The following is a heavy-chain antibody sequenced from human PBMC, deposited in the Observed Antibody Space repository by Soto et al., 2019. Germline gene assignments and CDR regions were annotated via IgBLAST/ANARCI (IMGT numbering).Heavy chain of an antibody. V-gene: IGHV3-48*01. CDR1: GFTFSSYS. Sequence: VGSLRLSCAASGFTFSSYSMNWVRQAPGKGLEWVSYISSSSSPIYYADSVKGRFTISRDNAKSSLYLQMNSLRAEDTAVYYCARGYYDSSGYYFGSSRFDYWGQGTLVTVSS. CDR3: ARGYYDSSGYYFGSSRFDY. D-gene: IGHD3-22*01. J-gene: IGHJ4*02. CDR2: ISSSSSPI.